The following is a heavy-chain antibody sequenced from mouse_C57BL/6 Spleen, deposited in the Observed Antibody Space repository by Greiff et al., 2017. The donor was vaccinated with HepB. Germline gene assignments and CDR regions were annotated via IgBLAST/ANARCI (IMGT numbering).Heavy chain of an antibody. CDR3: ARKEGTVVADYYAMDY. Sequence: QVQLQQPGAELVKPGASVKMSCKASGYTFTSYWITWVKQRPGQGLEWIGDIYPGSGSTNYNEKFKSKATLTVDTSSSTAYMQLSSLTSEDSAVYYCARKEGTVVADYYAMDYWGQGTSVTVSS. V-gene: IGHV1-55*01. CDR2: IYPGSGST. D-gene: IGHD1-1*01. CDR1: GYTFTSYW. J-gene: IGHJ4*01.